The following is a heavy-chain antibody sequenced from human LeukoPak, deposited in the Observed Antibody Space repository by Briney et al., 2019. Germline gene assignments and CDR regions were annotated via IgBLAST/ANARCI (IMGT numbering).Heavy chain of an antibody. CDR1: GFTFSNYA. CDR2: IRGSGRHT. CDR3: VRDPNGDYIGAFVFQR. V-gene: IGHV3-23*01. D-gene: IGHD4-17*01. Sequence: GGSLRLSCVASGFTFSNYAMMWVRQTQERRLEWVSAIRGSGRHTFYADSVKGRFTISRDNFKNTLYLQMNSLRADDSAVYYCVRDPNGDYIGAFVFQRWGLGTLVTVSS. J-gene: IGHJ1*01.